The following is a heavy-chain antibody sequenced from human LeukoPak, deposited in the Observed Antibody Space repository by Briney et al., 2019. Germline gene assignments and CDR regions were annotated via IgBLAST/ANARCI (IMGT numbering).Heavy chain of an antibody. D-gene: IGHD2-2*02. V-gene: IGHV1-2*02. Sequence: ASVRVSCKTSGYAFTGYYLHWVRQAPGQGPEWMARIDPNSGSTHYAQKFQVRVTVTRDTSTSTVYMEPSGLRSDDTAVYYCARVPGPYTTSRFDYWGQGTLVTVSA. CDR2: IDPNSGST. CDR1: GYAFTGYY. J-gene: IGHJ4*02. CDR3: ARVPGPYTTSRFDY.